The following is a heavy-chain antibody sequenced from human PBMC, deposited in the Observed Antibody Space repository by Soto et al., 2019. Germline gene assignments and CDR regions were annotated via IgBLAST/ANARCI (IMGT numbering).Heavy chain of an antibody. CDR3: AKASEYSGGWWGIQGY. CDR1: GFTFNSYG. Sequence: QVQLVESGGGVVQPGRSLRLSCAASGFTFNSYGMHWVRQAPGKGLEWVAVISHDGSNKYYADSAKGRFTISRDNSKNTLYLQMNSLSAEDTAVYYCAKASEYSGGWWGIQGYWGQGTLVTVSS. D-gene: IGHD6-19*01. V-gene: IGHV3-30*18. J-gene: IGHJ4*02. CDR2: ISHDGSNK.